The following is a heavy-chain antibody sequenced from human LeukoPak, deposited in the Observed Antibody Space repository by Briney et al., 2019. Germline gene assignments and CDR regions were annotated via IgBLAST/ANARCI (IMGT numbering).Heavy chain of an antibody. Sequence: GGSLRLSCATSGFTFSNYAMTWVRQAPGKGLEWVSTISGTGGSTYYADSVKGRFTISRDNSKSTLYLQMNSLRAEDMAVYYCAKGVVPAAMSGADSWGQGTLVTVSS. D-gene: IGHD2-2*01. J-gene: IGHJ4*02. CDR2: ISGTGGST. V-gene: IGHV3-23*01. CDR3: AKGVVPAAMSGADS. CDR1: GFTFSNYA.